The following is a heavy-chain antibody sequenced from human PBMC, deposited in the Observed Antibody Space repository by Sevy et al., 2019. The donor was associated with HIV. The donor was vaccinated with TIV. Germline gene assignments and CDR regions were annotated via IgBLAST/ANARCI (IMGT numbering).Heavy chain of an antibody. CDR2: IYYSGST. Sequence: SETLSLTCSVSGGSISGSDYYWGWVRQPPGKGLEWIGSIYYSGSTYYNPSLKSRVTISVDTSKNHFSLKLSSVTAAVTAVYYCARRRVEDYYGSGTPPLVNGAFDIWGQGTMVTVSS. V-gene: IGHV4-39*02. D-gene: IGHD3-10*01. CDR3: ARRRVEDYYGSGTPPLVNGAFDI. CDR1: GGSISGSDYY. J-gene: IGHJ3*02.